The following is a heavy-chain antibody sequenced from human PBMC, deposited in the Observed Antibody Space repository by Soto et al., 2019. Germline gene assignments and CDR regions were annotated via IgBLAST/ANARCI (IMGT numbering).Heavy chain of an antibody. J-gene: IGHJ4*02. V-gene: IGHV4-39*01. Sequence: SETLSLTCTVSGGSISSSSYYWGWIRQPPGKGLEWIGSIYYSGSTYYNPSLKSRVTISVDTSKNQFSLKLSSVTAADTAVYYCAGTSSGWYRDFDYWGQGTLVTVSS. D-gene: IGHD6-19*01. CDR3: AGTSSGWYRDFDY. CDR1: GGSISSSSYY. CDR2: IYYSGST.